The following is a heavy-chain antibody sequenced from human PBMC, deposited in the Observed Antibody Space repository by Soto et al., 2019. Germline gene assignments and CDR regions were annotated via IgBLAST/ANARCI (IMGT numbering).Heavy chain of an antibody. J-gene: IGHJ5*02. CDR1: GFTFGTTD. V-gene: IGHV3-23*01. D-gene: IGHD3-10*01. CDR3: MKNSDWFNT. CDR2: IDGSGGIT. Sequence: GGSLRLSRAASGFTFGTTDMCWVRQAPGEGLEWVSTIDGSGGITYYADSVKRRFTISRDNSRNTVYLQMNSLRDDDTALYYCMKNSDWFNTWGQGALVTVSS.